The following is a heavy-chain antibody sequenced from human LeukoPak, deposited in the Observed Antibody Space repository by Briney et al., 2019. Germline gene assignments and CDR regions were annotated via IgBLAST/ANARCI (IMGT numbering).Heavy chain of an antibody. J-gene: IGHJ3*02. Sequence: PGGSLRLSCAASGFTFSNYAMSWVRQAPGKGLEWVSGISGSGGSTYYADSVKGRFTISRDKSKNTLYLQMDSLRAEDTAVYYCAKDLQDVPTAIRFLRGWSAFDIWGQGTMVTVSS. CDR1: GFTFSNYA. V-gene: IGHV3-23*01. CDR2: ISGSGGST. D-gene: IGHD2-2*01. CDR3: AKDLQDVPTAIRFLRGWSAFDI.